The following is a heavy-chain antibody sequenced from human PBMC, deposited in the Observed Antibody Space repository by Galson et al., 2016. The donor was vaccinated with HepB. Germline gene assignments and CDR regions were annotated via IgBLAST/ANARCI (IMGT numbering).Heavy chain of an antibody. Sequence: SLRLSCAASGFTFGDYDMGWFRQAPGKGLEWVGFISGKVYGETTEYAASVKGRFTISRDDSKSIAYLQMNSLKTEDTSVYYCTRDGLAGTTHSYNDYYYMYVWGKGTTVTFSS. CDR2: ISGKVYGETT. D-gene: IGHD4-17*01. CDR3: TRDGLAGTTHSYNDYYYMYV. J-gene: IGHJ6*03. CDR1: GFTFGDYD. V-gene: IGHV3-49*03.